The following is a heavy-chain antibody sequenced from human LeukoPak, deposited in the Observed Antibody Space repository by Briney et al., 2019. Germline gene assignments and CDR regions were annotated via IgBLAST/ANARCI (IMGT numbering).Heavy chain of an antibody. D-gene: IGHD3-16*02. CDR2: IYYSGST. CDR3: ASNPAGTPYDYVWGSYHLGAFDI. CDR1: GGSISSGGYS. Sequence: SETLSLTCTVSGGSISSGGYSWSWIRQHPGKGLEWIGYIYYSGSTYYNPSLKSRVTISVDTSKNQFSLKLSSVTAADTAVYYCASNPAGTPYDYVWGSYHLGAFDIWGQGTMVTVSS. J-gene: IGHJ3*02. V-gene: IGHV4-31*03.